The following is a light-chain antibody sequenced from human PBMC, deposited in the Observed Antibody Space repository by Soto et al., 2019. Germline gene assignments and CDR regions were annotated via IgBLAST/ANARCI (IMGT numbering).Light chain of an antibody. CDR1: QTVIRY. CDR2: DAS. V-gene: IGKV3-11*01. J-gene: IGKJ4*01. CDR3: PQRRNWPLT. Sequence: EIVLTQSPATLSLPPGERATLSCRASQTVIRYLAWYQHKPGQAPRLLIYDASNRATGIPARFSGSGSGTDFTLTISSLEPEDFAVYYCPQRRNWPLTFGGGTKVDIK.